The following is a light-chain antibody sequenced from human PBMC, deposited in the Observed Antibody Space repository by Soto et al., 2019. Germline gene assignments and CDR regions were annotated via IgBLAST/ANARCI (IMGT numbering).Light chain of an antibody. CDR1: QGISNY. CDR2: AAS. Sequence: DIQMTQSPSSLSSSVGDRVTITCRASQGISNYLAWYQQQPGKVPKLLIYAASALQSVVPSRFSCSGSGTDFTVIISSRQPEDVASYYGEKYNSALWLTFGGGIKVEIK. V-gene: IGKV1-27*01. CDR3: EKYNSALWLT. J-gene: IGKJ4*01.